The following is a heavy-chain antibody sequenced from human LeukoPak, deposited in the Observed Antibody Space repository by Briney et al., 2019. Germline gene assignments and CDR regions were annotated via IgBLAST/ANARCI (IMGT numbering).Heavy chain of an antibody. CDR1: GVILSSYA. V-gene: IGHV3-23*01. J-gene: IGHJ3*01. Sequence: GGSLRLSCEAFGVILSSYAMSWVRQAPGKGLEWVSAISLNGGSTYYADSVKGRFTITRDTSKNTLSLQMNSLRTEDTAIYYCAKDNRPGFDVWGQGTMVTVSS. CDR2: ISLNGGST. CDR3: AKDNRPGFDV.